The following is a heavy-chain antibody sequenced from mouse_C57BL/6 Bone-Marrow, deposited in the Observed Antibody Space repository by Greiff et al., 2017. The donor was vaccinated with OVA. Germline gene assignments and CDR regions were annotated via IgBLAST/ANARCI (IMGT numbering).Heavy chain of an antibody. CDR2: IDPSDSYT. Sequence: QVQLQQSGAELVKPGASVKLSCKASGYTFTSYWMQWVKQRPGQGLEWIGEIDPSDSYTNYNQKFKGKATLTVDTSSSTAYMELHSLTSEDSAVYFCASEDYGSSYVAYWGQGTLVTVSA. J-gene: IGHJ3*01. D-gene: IGHD1-1*01. V-gene: IGHV1-50*01. CDR3: ASEDYGSSYVAY. CDR1: GYTFTSYW.